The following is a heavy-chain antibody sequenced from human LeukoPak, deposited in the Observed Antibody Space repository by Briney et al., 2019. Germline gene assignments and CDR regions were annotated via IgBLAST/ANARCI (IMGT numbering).Heavy chain of an antibody. V-gene: IGHV3-23*01. CDR2: ISGSGGST. Sequence: RPGGSLRLSCAASGFTFSSYAMSWVRQAPGKGLEWVSAISGSGGSTYYADSVKGRFTISRDNSKNTLYLQMNSLRAEDTAVYYCAKVGPSSGYYQKYFQHWGQGTLVTVSS. J-gene: IGHJ1*01. CDR1: GFTFSSYA. CDR3: AKVGPSSGYYQKYFQH. D-gene: IGHD3-22*01.